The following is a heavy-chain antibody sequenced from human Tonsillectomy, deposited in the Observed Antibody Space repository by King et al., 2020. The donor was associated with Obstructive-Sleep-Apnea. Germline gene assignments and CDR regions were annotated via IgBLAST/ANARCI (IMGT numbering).Heavy chain of an antibody. CDR2: ISSSSSYM. Sequence: VQLVESGGGLVKPGGSLRLSCAASGFTFSNYGMNWVRQAPGKGLEWVSSISSSSSYMYYADSVKGRFTISRDNAKNSLYLQMNSLRAEDTAMYYCARDGWLHNAFDIWGQGTMVTVSS. J-gene: IGHJ3*02. D-gene: IGHD5-12*01. CDR3: ARDGWLHNAFDI. CDR1: GFTFSNYG. V-gene: IGHV3-21*01.